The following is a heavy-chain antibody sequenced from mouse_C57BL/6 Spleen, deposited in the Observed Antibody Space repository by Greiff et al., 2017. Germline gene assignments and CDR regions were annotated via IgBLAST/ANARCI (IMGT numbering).Heavy chain of an antibody. CDR3: ARGITTDFDV. J-gene: IGHJ1*03. CDR1: GYAFSSSW. Sequence: QVQLQQSGPELVKPGASVKISCKASGYAFSSSWMNWVKQRPGKGLEWIGRIYPGDGDTNYNGKFKGKATLTADKSSSTAYMQLSSLTSEDSAVYFCARGITTDFDVWGTGTTVTVSS. CDR2: IYPGDGDT. V-gene: IGHV1-82*01. D-gene: IGHD1-1*01.